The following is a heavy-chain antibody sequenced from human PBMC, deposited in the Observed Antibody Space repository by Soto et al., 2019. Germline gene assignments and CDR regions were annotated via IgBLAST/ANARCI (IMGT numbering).Heavy chain of an antibody. CDR1: CYSFTSYG. Sequence: GSAVKVSCKAWCYSFTSYGSCCVRPSPAQELEWMGWISAYNGNTNYAQKLQGRVTMTTDTSTSTAYMELRSLRSDDTAVYYCARPAVSYSSNRYGMAVWGRRTTVTVYS. CDR3: ARPAVSYSSNRYGMAV. J-gene: IGHJ6*01. D-gene: IGHD6-13*01. V-gene: IGHV1-18*01. CDR2: ISAYNGNT.